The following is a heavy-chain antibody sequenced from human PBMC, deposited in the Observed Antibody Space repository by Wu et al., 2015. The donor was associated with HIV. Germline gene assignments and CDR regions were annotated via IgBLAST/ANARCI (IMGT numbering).Heavy chain of an antibody. V-gene: IGHV1-69*13. D-gene: IGHD2-2*01. CDR2: IIPFFGIA. CDR1: GGTFSSNA. J-gene: IGHJ3*02. Sequence: QVQLVQSGAEVKKPGSSAKVSCKGSGGTFSSNAVSWVRQGPGQGLEWMGGIIPFFGIATYAQKFQGRVTITVDDSSSTAYMQLNSLRSEDTAVFYXATTIGTNCYRTANNWGLLAFDIWAKGSGHRSS. CDR3: ATTIGTNCYRTANNWGLLAFDI.